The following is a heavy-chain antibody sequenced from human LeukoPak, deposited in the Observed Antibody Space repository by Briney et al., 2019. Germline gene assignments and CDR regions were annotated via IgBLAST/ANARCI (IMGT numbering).Heavy chain of an antibody. CDR2: IYYSGST. J-gene: IGHJ6*03. Sequence: SETLSLTCTVSGGSISSYYWSWIRQPPGKGLEWIGYIYYSGSTNYNPSLKSRVTISVDTSKNQFSLKLSSVTAADTAVYYCARDPRRITMVRGVPTYYYYYYYMDVWGKGTTVTISS. CDR1: GGSISSYY. V-gene: IGHV4-59*01. CDR3: ARDPRRITMVRGVPTYYYYYYYMDV. D-gene: IGHD3-10*01.